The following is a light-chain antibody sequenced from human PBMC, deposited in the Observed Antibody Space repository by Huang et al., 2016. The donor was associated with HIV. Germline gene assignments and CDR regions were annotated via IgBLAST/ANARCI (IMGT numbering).Light chain of an antibody. Sequence: DIQMTQSPSSQSASVGDRVTITCRASQNIRNYLNWYQQKPGKAPNLLIYAASTLQTGVPSRFSGSGSVTDFTLTISSLQPEDFATYYCQESYSTPWTFGQGTKVEI. CDR1: QNIRNY. CDR3: QESYSTPWT. V-gene: IGKV1-39*01. CDR2: AAS. J-gene: IGKJ1*01.